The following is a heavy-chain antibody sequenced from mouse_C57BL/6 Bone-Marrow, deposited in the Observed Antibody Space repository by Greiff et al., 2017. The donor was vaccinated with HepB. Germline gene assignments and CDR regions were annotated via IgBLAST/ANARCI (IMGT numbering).Heavy chain of an antibody. D-gene: IGHD1-1*01. V-gene: IGHV2-9-1*01. Sequence: VKLVESGPGLVAPSQSLSITCTVSGFSLTSYAISWVRQPPGKGLEWLGVIWTGGGTNYNSALKSRLSISKDNSKSQVFLKMNSLQTDDTARYYCASHYGSSPQDYAMDYWGQGTSVTVSS. J-gene: IGHJ4*01. CDR3: ASHYGSSPQDYAMDY. CDR2: IWTGGGT. CDR1: GFSLTSYA.